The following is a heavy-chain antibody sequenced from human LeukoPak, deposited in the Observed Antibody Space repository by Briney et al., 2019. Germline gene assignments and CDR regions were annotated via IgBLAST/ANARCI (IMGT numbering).Heavy chain of an antibody. V-gene: IGHV1-18*01. Sequence: ASVKVSCKASGYTFTSYGISWVRQAPGQGLEWMGWISAYNGNTKYAQRLQGRVTMTTDTSTTTAYVELRSLRSDDTAVYYCARDLLQYFDWLTMAGYWGQGTLVSVSS. CDR3: ARDLLQYFDWLTMAGY. CDR1: GYTFTSYG. J-gene: IGHJ4*02. CDR2: ISAYNGNT. D-gene: IGHD3-9*01.